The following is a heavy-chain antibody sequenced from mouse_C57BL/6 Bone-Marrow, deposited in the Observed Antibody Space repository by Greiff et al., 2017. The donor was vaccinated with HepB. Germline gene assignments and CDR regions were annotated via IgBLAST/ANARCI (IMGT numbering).Heavy chain of an antibody. V-gene: IGHV1-18*01. CDR3: ARRGYGPDYYAMDY. CDR1: GYTFTDYN. D-gene: IGHD1-1*01. CDR2: INPNNGGT. J-gene: IGHJ4*01. Sequence: EVKLQESGPELVKPGASVKIPCKASGYTFTDYNMDWVKQSHGKSLEWIGDINPNNGGTIYNQKFKGKATLTVDKSSSTAYMELRSLTSEDTAVYYCARRGYGPDYYAMDYWGQGTSVTVSS.